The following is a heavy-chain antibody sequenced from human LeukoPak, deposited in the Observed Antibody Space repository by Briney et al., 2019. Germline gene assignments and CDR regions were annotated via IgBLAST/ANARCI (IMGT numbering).Heavy chain of an antibody. J-gene: IGHJ4*02. D-gene: IGHD3-22*01. CDR1: GFTFSSYW. CDR2: ISGSGGST. CDR3: ATGVGGFYDSSGYYSC. V-gene: IGHV3-23*01. Sequence: GGSLRLSCAASGFTFSSYWMSWVRQAPGKGLEWVSAISGSGGSTYYADSVKGRFTISRDNSKNTLYLQMNSLRAEDTAVYYCATGVGGFYDSSGYYSCWGQGTLVTVSS.